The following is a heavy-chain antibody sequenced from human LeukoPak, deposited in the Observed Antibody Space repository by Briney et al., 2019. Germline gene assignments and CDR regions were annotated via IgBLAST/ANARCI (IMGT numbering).Heavy chain of an antibody. V-gene: IGHV3-33*01. D-gene: IGHD5-18*01. J-gene: IGHJ4*02. CDR1: GFTFSSYG. CDR3: ARDLVDTAIGTLDY. CDR2: IWYDGSNK. Sequence: GGSLRLSCAASGFTFSSYGMHWVRQAPGKGLEWVAVIWYDGSNKYYADSVKGRFTISRDNSKNTLCLQMNSLRAEDTAVYYCARDLVDTAIGTLDYWGQGTLVTVSS.